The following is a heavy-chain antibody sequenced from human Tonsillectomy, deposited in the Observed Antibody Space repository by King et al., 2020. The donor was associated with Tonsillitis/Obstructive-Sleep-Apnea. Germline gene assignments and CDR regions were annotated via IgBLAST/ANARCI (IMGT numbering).Heavy chain of an antibody. CDR2: IIPIFGTA. V-gene: IGHV1-69*12. D-gene: IGHD6-6*01. CDR1: GGTFSSYA. CDR3: AGGVGSSGFNWFDP. J-gene: IGHJ5*02. Sequence: QLVQSGAEVKKPGSSVKVSCKASGGTFSSYAISWVRQAPGQGLEWMGGIIPIFGTANYAQKFQGRVTITADESTTTAYMELSRLRSEDTAVYYCAGGVGSSGFNWFDPWGQGTLVTVSS.